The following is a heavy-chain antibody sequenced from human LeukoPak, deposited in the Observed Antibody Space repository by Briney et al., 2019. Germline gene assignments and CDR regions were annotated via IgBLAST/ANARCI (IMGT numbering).Heavy chain of an antibody. V-gene: IGHV4-4*07. D-gene: IGHD6-19*01. CDR2: IYTSGST. J-gene: IGHJ6*03. CDR3: ARDGIAVAGTVLYYYYYYMDV. CDR1: GGPISSYY. Sequence: PSETLSLTCTVSGGPISSYYWSWIRQPAGKGLEWIGRIYTSGSTNYNPSLKSRVTMSVDTSKNQFSLKLSSVTAADTAVYYCARDGIAVAGTVLYYYYYYMDVWGKGTTVTVSS.